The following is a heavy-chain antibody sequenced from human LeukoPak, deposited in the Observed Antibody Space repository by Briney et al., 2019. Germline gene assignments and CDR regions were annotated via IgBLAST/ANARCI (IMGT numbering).Heavy chain of an antibody. J-gene: IGHJ4*02. CDR1: GFTFSSSA. D-gene: IGHD1-26*01. Sequence: GGSLRLSCAASGFTFSSSAMSWVRQVPGKGLEWVSGISASGGSTNYADSVRGRFTISRDNSKNTLYVQMNSLRDEDTALYYYAEDQRWESPHYLDSWGQGTLVTVSS. V-gene: IGHV3-23*01. CDR3: AEDQRWESPHYLDS. CDR2: ISASGGST.